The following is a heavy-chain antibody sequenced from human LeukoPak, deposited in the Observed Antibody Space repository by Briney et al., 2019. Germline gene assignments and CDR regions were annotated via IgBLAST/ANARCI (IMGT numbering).Heavy chain of an antibody. D-gene: IGHD5-18*01. Sequence: GGSLRLSCAAPGFTFSSYAMHWVRQAPGKGLEWVAVISYDGSNKYYADSVKGRFTISRDNSKNTLYLQMNSLRAEDTAVYYCARGNTAMVTDDAFDIWGQGTMVTVSS. CDR3: ARGNTAMVTDDAFDI. CDR1: GFTFSSYA. CDR2: ISYDGSNK. V-gene: IGHV3-30-3*01. J-gene: IGHJ3*02.